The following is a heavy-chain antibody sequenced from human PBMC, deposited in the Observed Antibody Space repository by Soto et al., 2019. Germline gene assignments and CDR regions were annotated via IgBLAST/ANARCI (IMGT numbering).Heavy chain of an antibody. J-gene: IGHJ3*02. CDR1: GYTFTSYD. CDR3: ASRGFYYGSGSYQTFDI. Sequence: QVQLVQSGAEVKKPGASVKVSCKASGYTFTSYDINWVRQATGQGLEGMGWMNPNSGNTGYAQKFQGRVTMTRNTSISTAYMELSSLRSEDTAVYYCASRGFYYGSGSYQTFDIWGQGTMVTVSS. D-gene: IGHD3-10*01. V-gene: IGHV1-8*01. CDR2: MNPNSGNT.